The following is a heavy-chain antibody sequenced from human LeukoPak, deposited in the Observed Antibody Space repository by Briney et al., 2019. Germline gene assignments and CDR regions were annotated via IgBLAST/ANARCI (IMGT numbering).Heavy chain of an antibody. J-gene: IGHJ4*02. CDR3: ARAPRWGKKAYFDY. D-gene: IGHD2-8*02. V-gene: IGHV4-34*01. Sequence: SETPSLTCAVYGGSFSGYYWSWIRQPPGKGLEWIGEINHSGSTNYNPSLKSRVTISVDTSKNQFSLKLSSVTAADTAVYYCARAPRWGKKAYFDYWGQGTLVTVSS. CDR2: INHSGST. CDR1: GGSFSGYY.